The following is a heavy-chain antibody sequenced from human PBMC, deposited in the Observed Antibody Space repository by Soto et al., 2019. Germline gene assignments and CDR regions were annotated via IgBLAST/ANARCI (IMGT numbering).Heavy chain of an antibody. J-gene: IGHJ4*02. D-gene: IGHD6-6*01. V-gene: IGHV1-2*04. CDR2: INPNSGGT. CDR3: ARAGVRYSSSSGNFDY. CDR1: GYTFTGYY. Sequence: GASVKVSCKASGYTFTGYYMHWVRQAPGQGLEWMGWINPNSGGTNYAQKFQGWVTMTRDTSISTAYMEPSRLRSDDTAVYYCARAGVRYSSSSGNFDYWGQGTLVTVSS.